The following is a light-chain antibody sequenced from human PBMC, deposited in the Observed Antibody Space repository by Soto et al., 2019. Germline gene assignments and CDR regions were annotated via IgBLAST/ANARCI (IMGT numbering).Light chain of an antibody. Sequence: QSALTQPASVSGSPGQSITISCTGTSSDIGDYNYVSWYQHHPGNAPKLIIYAASNRPPGVSNRFSGSKSGNTASLTISGLQAEDEADYYCSSYTSSTTLVFGGGTKLTVL. CDR1: SSDIGDYNY. CDR3: SSYTSSTTLV. J-gene: IGLJ2*01. V-gene: IGLV2-14*01. CDR2: AAS.